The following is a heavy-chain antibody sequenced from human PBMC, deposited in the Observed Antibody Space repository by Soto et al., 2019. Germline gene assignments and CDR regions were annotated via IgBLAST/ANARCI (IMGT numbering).Heavy chain of an antibody. J-gene: IGHJ3*02. D-gene: IGHD3-10*01. Sequence: PGGSLRLSCAASGFTFSNAWMSWVRQAPGKGLEWVSRIKSKTDGGTKDYAAPVKGRFTISRDDSKNTLYLQMNSQKTEDTAVDYCTTVLLWFGELSSDAFDIWGQGTMVTVSS. V-gene: IGHV3-15*01. CDR1: GFTFSNAW. CDR2: IKSKTDGGTK. CDR3: TTVLLWFGELSSDAFDI.